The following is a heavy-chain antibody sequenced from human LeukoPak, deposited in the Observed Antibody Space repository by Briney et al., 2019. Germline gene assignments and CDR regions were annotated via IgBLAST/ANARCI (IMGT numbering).Heavy chain of an antibody. J-gene: IGHJ6*03. CDR2: IIPIFGTA. Sequence: SVKVSCKASGGTFSSYAISWVRQAPGQGLEWMGGIIPIFGTANYAQKFQGRVTITADESTSTAYMELSSLRSEDTAVYYCARGPVGATDYYYYYMDVWGKGTTVTVSS. CDR3: ARGPVGATDYYYYYMDV. V-gene: IGHV1-69*13. D-gene: IGHD1-26*01. CDR1: GGTFSSYA.